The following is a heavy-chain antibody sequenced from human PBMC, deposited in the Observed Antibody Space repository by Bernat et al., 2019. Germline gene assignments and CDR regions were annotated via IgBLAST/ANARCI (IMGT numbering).Heavy chain of an antibody. CDR3: AKDSPVLTI. Sequence: SCAASVLTFSSYSMRCVRQTPCRGLQWVSAISDDVTSQYYADSVKGRLTISRDNSKNTLYLQMNSLRAEDTAVYYGAKDSPVLTIWGQGTMV. V-gene: IGHV3-23*01. CDR2: ISDDVTSQ. CDR1: VLTFSSYS. D-gene: IGHD2/OR15-2a*01. J-gene: IGHJ3*02.